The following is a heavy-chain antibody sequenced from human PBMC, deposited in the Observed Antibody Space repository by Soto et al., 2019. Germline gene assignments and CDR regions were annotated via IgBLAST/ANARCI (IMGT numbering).Heavy chain of an antibody. CDR2: IYHSGST. Sequence: QLQLQESGSGLVKPSQTLSLTCAVSGGSISSGGYSWSWIRQPPGKGLEWIGYIYHSGSTYYNPSLKSRVTISVDRSKNQFSLKLSSVTAADTAVYYCARVVNDYGDDAPDAVWYFDYWGQGTLVTVSS. CDR3: ARVVNDYGDDAPDAVWYFDY. V-gene: IGHV4-30-2*01. D-gene: IGHD4-17*01. CDR1: GGSISSGGYS. J-gene: IGHJ4*02.